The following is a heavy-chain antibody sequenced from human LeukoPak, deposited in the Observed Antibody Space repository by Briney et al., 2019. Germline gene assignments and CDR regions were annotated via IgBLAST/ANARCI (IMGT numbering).Heavy chain of an antibody. D-gene: IGHD3-22*01. CDR1: GFTFSSYG. Sequence: GGSLRLSCAASGFTFSSYGMHWVRQAPGKGLEWVSVIWYDGSNKYYADFVKRRFTISRETSKSTLYLQMSTLRAENTAVYYWTKPLWDSSGYYDYWGQGNLVTVSS. CDR3: TKPLWDSSGYYDY. CDR2: IWYDGSNK. V-gene: IGHV3-33*06. J-gene: IGHJ4*02.